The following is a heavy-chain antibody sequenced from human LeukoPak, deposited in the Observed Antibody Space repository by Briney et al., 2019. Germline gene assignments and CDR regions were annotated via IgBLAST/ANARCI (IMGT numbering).Heavy chain of an antibody. Sequence: ASVKVSCKASGYTFTSYGISWVRQAPGQGLEWMGWISAYNGNTNYAQKLQGRVTMTTDTSTSTAYMELRSLRSDDTAVYYCARVYGDLLQYYYYYMDVWGKGTTVTVSS. CDR2: ISAYNGNT. V-gene: IGHV1-18*01. CDR3: ARVYGDLLQYYYYYMDV. D-gene: IGHD4-17*01. CDR1: GYTFTSYG. J-gene: IGHJ6*03.